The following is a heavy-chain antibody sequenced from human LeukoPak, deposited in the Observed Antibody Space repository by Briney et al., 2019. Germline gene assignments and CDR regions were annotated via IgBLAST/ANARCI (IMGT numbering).Heavy chain of an antibody. J-gene: IGHJ4*02. CDR2: IYSGGST. D-gene: IGHD3-10*01. CDR3: ASTVSGFGELNY. CDR1: GFTVSSNY. Sequence: GGSLRLSCAASGFTVSSNYMTWVRQAPGKGLEWVSVIYSGGSTCYADSVKGRFTISRDNSKNTLYLQMNSLRAEDTAVYYCASTVSGFGELNYWGQGTLVTVSS. V-gene: IGHV3-66*02.